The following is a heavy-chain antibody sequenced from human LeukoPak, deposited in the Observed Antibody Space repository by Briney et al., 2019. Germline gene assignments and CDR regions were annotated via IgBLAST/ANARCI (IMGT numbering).Heavy chain of an antibody. Sequence: GSLRLSCAASGFTFSDYYMSWIRQAPGKGLEWVSYISSSGSTIYYADSVKGRFTISRDNAKNSLYLQMNSLRAEDTAVYYCARASYYYDKPPLDYWGQGTLVTVSS. J-gene: IGHJ4*02. D-gene: IGHD3-22*01. CDR3: ARASYYYDKPPLDY. CDR1: GFTFSDYY. V-gene: IGHV3-11*01. CDR2: ISSSGSTI.